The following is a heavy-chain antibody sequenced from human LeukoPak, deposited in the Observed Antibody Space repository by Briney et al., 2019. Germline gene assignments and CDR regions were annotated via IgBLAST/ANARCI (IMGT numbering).Heavy chain of an antibody. D-gene: IGHD3-10*01. Sequence: SQTLSLTCAVSGDSVSSNSVAWSWVRQSPSRGLEWLGRTYYLSKWYNEYAVFVKSRITINADTSSNQFFLQLNSVTTEDTALYFCARWHHFGRHFDLWGRGTLVTVSS. V-gene: IGHV6-1*01. CDR1: GDSVSSNSVA. CDR3: ARWHHFGRHFDL. CDR2: TYYLSKWYN. J-gene: IGHJ2*01.